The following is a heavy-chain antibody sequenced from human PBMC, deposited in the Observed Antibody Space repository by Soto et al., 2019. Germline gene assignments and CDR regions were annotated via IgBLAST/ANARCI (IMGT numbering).Heavy chain of an antibody. D-gene: IGHD6-13*01. CDR3: ARDGVAAADRIGDYHYYGMDV. CDR1: WFTVSSNY. Sequence: GGSLRLSCAASWFTVSSNYMSWVRQAPGKGLEWVSVIYSGGSTYYADSVKGRFTISRDNSKNTLYLQMNSLRAEDTAVYYCARDGVAAADRIGDYHYYGMDVWGQGTTVTVSS. J-gene: IGHJ6*02. V-gene: IGHV3-53*01. CDR2: IYSGGST.